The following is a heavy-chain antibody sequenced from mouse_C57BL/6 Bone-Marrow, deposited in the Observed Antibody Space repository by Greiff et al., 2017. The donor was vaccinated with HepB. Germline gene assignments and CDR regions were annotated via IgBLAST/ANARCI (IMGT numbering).Heavy chain of an antibody. CDR1: GFNIKDDY. V-gene: IGHV14-4*01. D-gene: IGHD1-1*01. Sequence: EVKLVESGAELVRPGASVKLSCTASGFNIKDDYMHWVKQRPEQGLEWIGWIDPENGDTEYASKFQGKATITADTSSNTAYLQLSSLTSEDTAVYYCTILYYGSSYRYYFDYWGQGTTLTVSS. CDR2: IDPENGDT. J-gene: IGHJ2*01. CDR3: TILYYGSSYRYYFDY.